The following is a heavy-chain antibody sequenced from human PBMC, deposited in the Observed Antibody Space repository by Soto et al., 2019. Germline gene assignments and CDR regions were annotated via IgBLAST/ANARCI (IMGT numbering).Heavy chain of an antibody. J-gene: IGHJ4*02. CDR3: ARHDISYDYIWGSYRYTLTSPFDY. CDR2: IYYSGST. D-gene: IGHD3-16*02. V-gene: IGHV4-39*01. Sequence: SETLSLTCTVSGGSISSSSYYWGWIRQPPGKGLEWIGSIYYSGSTYYNPSLKSRVTKSVDTSKNQSSLKLSSVTAADTAVYYCARHDISYDYIWGSYRYTLTSPFDYWGQGTLVTVSS. CDR1: GGSISSSSYY.